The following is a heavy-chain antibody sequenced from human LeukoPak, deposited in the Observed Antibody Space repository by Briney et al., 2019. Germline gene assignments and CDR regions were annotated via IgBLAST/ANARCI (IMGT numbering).Heavy chain of an antibody. Sequence: PGGSLRLSCAASGFTFSSYEMNWVRQAPGKGLEWVSYISSSGSTIYYAESVKGRFTISRDNAKNSLYLQMNSLRAEDTAVYYCARRSSPFDYWGQGTLVTVSS. V-gene: IGHV3-48*03. J-gene: IGHJ4*02. CDR1: GFTFSSYE. CDR2: ISSSGSTI. CDR3: ARRSSPFDY. D-gene: IGHD2-2*01.